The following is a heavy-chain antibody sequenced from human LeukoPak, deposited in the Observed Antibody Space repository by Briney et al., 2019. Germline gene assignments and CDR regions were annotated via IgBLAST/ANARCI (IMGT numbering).Heavy chain of an antibody. J-gene: IGHJ5*02. D-gene: IGHD6-13*01. Sequence: ASVKVSCKASGYTFTGYYMHWVRQAPGQGLEWMGWINPNGGGTNYAQKFQGRVTMTRDTSISTAYMELSRLRSDDTAVYYCARSAAGNNNWFDPWGQGTLVTVSS. CDR2: INPNGGGT. V-gene: IGHV1-2*02. CDR3: ARSAAGNNNWFDP. CDR1: GYTFTGYY.